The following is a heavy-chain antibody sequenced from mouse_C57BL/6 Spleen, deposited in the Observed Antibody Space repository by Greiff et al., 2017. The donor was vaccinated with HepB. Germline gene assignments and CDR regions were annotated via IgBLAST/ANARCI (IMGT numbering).Heavy chain of an antibody. D-gene: IGHD1-1*01. Sequence: QVQLQQSGAELVRPGPSVKVSCKASGYAFTNYLIEWVKQRPGQGLEWIGVINPGSGGTNYNEKFKGKATLTADKSSSTAYMQLSSLTSEDSAVYFCARITTVVVDYWGQGTSVTVSS. V-gene: IGHV1-54*01. CDR3: ARITTVVVDY. CDR1: GYAFTNYL. J-gene: IGHJ4*01. CDR2: INPGSGGT.